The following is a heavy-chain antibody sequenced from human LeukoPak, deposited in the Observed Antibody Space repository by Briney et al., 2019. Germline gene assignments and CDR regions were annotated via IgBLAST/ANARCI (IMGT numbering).Heavy chain of an antibody. CDR3: ARHYGSGSYGNYYYYYMDV. V-gene: IGHV1-69*13. CDR1: GYSFTSYG. D-gene: IGHD3-10*01. J-gene: IGHJ6*03. CDR2: IIPIFGTA. Sequence: GASVKVSCKASGYSFTSYGFNWVRQAPGQGLEWMGGIIPIFGTANYAQKFQGRVTITADESTSTAYMELSSLRSEDTAVYYCARHYGSGSYGNYYYYYMDVWGKGTTVTVSS.